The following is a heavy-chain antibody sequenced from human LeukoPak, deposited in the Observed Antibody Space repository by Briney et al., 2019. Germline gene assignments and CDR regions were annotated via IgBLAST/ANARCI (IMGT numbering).Heavy chain of an antibody. CDR2: ITGSGIST. CDR3: AREHFDFDY. V-gene: IGHV3-23*01. J-gene: IGHJ4*02. Sequence: GGSPRLSCEASGFTFSDYAMTWVRQAPGKGLEWVSEITGSGISTYYADSVKGRFTISRDNSKNTLYPQMNSLRAEDTAVYYCAREHFDFDYWGQGTLVTVSS. CDR1: GFTFSDYA. D-gene: IGHD2/OR15-2a*01.